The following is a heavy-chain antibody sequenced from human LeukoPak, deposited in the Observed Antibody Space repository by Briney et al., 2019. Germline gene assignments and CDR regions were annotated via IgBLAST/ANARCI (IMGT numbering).Heavy chain of an antibody. CDR1: GYTFTGYY. D-gene: IGHD6-13*01. CDR3: ASLVNIAAAGDDAFDI. CDR2: INPNSGGT. J-gene: IGHJ3*02. Sequence: GASVKVSCKASGYTFTGYYMHWVRQAPGQGLEWMGWINPNSGGTNYAQKFQGRVTMTRDTSISTAYMELSRLRSDDTAVYYCASLVNIAAAGDDAFDIWAKGQWSPSLQ. V-gene: IGHV1-2*02.